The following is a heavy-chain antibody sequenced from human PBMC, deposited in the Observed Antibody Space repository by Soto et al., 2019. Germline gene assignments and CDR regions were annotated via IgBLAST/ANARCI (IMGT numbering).Heavy chain of an antibody. V-gene: IGHV2-5*01. CDR3: AHTSPVGYYDFWSGYPNWFDP. Sequence: SGPTLVNPTQTLTLTCTFSGFSLSTSGVGVGWIRQPPGKALEWLALIYWNDDKRYSPSLKSRLTITKDTSKNQVVLTMTNMDPVDTATYYCAHTSPVGYYDFWSGYPNWFDPWGQGTLVTVS. CDR2: IYWNDDK. D-gene: IGHD3-3*01. CDR1: GFSLSTSGVG. J-gene: IGHJ5*02.